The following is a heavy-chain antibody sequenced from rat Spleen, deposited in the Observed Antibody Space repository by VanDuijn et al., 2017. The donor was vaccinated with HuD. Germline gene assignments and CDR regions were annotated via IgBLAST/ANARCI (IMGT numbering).Heavy chain of an antibody. Sequence: EVQVLESGGGLVQPGNSLKLSCATSGFTFSTAWMYWYRQFPEKRLEWVARIKDKSNNYATDYTESVKGRFTISRDDSKTSIYLQMNNLKEEDTAIYYCARRHYGYTDYFDYWGQGVMVTVSS. D-gene: IGHD1-9*01. CDR2: IKDKSNNYAT. V-gene: IGHV6-6*01. CDR3: ARRHYGYTDYFDY. J-gene: IGHJ2*01. CDR1: GFTFSTAW.